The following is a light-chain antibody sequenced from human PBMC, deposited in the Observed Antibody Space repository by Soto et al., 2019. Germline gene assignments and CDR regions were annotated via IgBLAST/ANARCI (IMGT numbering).Light chain of an antibody. Sequence: DIQMTQSPSSLSASVGDRVTITCRASQSISSYLNWYQQKPGKAPNLLIYAASSLQSGVPSRFSGSGSGTDFTLTINSLQPEDFATYYCQQRYSSPLTFGGGSKVEIK. CDR3: QQRYSSPLT. V-gene: IGKV1-39*01. J-gene: IGKJ4*01. CDR1: QSISSY. CDR2: AAS.